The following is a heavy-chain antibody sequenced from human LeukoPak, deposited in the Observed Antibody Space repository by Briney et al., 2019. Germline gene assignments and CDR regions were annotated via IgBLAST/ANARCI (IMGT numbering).Heavy chain of an antibody. Sequence: SETLSLTCTVSGGSISSGGYYWSWIRQHPGKGLEWIGYIYYSGSTYYNPSLKSRVTISVDTSKNQFSLKLSSVAAGGTGVYCCARGGGYYYGSGSPDNYQLYTDVWGKGTTVTVSS. CDR1: GGSISSGGYY. D-gene: IGHD3-10*01. CDR3: ARGGGYYYGSGSPDNYQLYTDV. CDR2: IYYSGST. J-gene: IGHJ6*03. V-gene: IGHV4-31*03.